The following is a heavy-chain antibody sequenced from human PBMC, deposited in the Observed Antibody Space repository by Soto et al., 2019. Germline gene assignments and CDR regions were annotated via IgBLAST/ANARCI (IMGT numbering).Heavy chain of an antibody. Sequence: QVQLVQSGAEVKKPGSSVKVSCKASGGTFSSYAISWVRQAPGQGLEWMGGIIPIFGTANYAQKFQGRVTITADESTSTAYMELSSLRSEDTAVYYCARGPSRSITGRWSPTAYPASYYFDYWGQGTLVTVSS. V-gene: IGHV1-69*12. CDR1: GGTFSSYA. D-gene: IGHD1-20*01. J-gene: IGHJ4*02. CDR2: IIPIFGTA. CDR3: ARGPSRSITGRWSPTAYPASYYFDY.